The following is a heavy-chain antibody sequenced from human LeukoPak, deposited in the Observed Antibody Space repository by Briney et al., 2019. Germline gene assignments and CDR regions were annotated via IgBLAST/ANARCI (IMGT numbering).Heavy chain of an antibody. CDR1: GFTLRNYA. CDR3: AKHPRLVRYFDS. J-gene: IGHJ4*02. Sequence: GGSLRLSCAASGFTLRNYAMSWVRQAPGKGLEWVSSIGAGDKYTYYGDSVKGRFTISRDNSKNTLYLQMTSLRAEDTARYYCAKHPRLVRYFDSWGQGTLVTVSP. CDR2: IGAGDKYT. D-gene: IGHD6-6*01. V-gene: IGHV3-23*01.